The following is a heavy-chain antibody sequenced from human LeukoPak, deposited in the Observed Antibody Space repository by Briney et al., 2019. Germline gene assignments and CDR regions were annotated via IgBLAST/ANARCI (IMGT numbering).Heavy chain of an antibody. CDR2: IYYSGAI. Sequence: TSETLSLTCTVSGDSMRSYFWSWIRQPPGKGLEWIGYIYYSGAINYNPFLKSRVTISVDASKNQFSLNLNSVTAADTAVYYCARHGTVTTSPRPFDWFDPWGQGTLVTVSS. CDR3: ARHGTVTTSPRPFDWFDP. CDR1: GDSMRSYF. V-gene: IGHV4-59*08. J-gene: IGHJ5*02. D-gene: IGHD4-17*01.